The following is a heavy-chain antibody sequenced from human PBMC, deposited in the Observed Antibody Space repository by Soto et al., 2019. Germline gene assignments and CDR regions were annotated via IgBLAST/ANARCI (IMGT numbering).Heavy chain of an antibody. J-gene: IGHJ3*02. D-gene: IGHD4-17*01. V-gene: IGHV4-59*01. CDR3: ARGWTVTTAFDI. Sequence: SETLSLTCTVSGGSISSYYWGWIRQPPGKGLEWIGYIYYSGSTNYNPSLKSRVTISVDTSKNQFSLKLSSVTAADTAVYYCARGWTVTTAFDIWGQGTMVTVSS. CDR2: IYYSGST. CDR1: GGSISSYY.